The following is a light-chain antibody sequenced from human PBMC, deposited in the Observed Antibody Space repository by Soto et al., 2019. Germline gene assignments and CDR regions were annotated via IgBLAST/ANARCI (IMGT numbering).Light chain of an antibody. J-gene: IGKJ1*01. Sequence: IVLTQSPGTLSLSPGERTTLSCRASQRISRYLAWYQQKPGQGPRLLISGASSRATGTPDRFSGSGSGTDFTLTINRLEPEDFALYYCQQYGSSPPTFGQGTKVEIK. CDR1: QRISRY. CDR2: GAS. CDR3: QQYGSSPPT. V-gene: IGKV3-20*01.